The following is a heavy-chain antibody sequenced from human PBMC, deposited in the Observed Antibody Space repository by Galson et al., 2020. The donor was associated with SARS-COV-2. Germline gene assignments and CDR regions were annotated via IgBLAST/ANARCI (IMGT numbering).Heavy chain of an antibody. CDR3: AHSLGVLRFPRKPGWFDP. D-gene: IGHD3-3*01. V-gene: IGHV2-5*02. CDR1: GFSLSTSGVG. Sequence: SGPTLVKPTQTLTLTCTFSGFSLSTSGVGVGWIRRPPGKALEWLALIYWDDDKRYSPSLKSRLTITKDTSKNQVVLTMTNMDPVDTATYYCAHSLGVLRFPRKPGWFDPWGQGTLVTVSS. CDR2: IYWDDDK. J-gene: IGHJ5*02.